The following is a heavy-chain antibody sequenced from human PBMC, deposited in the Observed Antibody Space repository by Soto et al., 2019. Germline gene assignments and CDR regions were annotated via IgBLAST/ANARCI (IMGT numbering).Heavy chain of an antibody. V-gene: IGHV3-33*01. J-gene: IGHJ1*01. CDR2: IWYDGSNK. Sequence: QVQLVESGGGVVQPGRSLRLSCAASGFTFSSYGMHWVRQAPGKGLEWVAVIWYDGSNKYYADSVKGRFTISRDNSKNTLYLQMNSLRAEDTAVYYCARENYGDCRRFQHWGQGTLVTVSS. CDR3: ARENYGDCRRFQH. CDR1: GFTFSSYG. D-gene: IGHD4-17*01.